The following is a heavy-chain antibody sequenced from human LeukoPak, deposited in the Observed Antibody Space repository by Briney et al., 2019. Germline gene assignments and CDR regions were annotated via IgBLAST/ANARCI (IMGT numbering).Heavy chain of an antibody. J-gene: IGHJ4*02. CDR3: AKGSSEWELLV. V-gene: IGHV3-74*01. CDR2: INSDGSIT. CDR1: GFILSPYW. D-gene: IGHD1-26*01. Sequence: TGGSLRLSCAVSGFILSPYWMYWVRQAPGKGLVWVSRINSDGSITNYADSVKGRFPISRDNAKGALYLQMNSLRAEDTAVYYCAKGSSEWELLVWGQGTLVTVSS.